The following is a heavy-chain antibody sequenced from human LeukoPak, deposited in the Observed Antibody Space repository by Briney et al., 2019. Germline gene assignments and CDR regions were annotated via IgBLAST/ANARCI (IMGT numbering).Heavy chain of an antibody. V-gene: IGHV1-2*04. CDR3: ARNMDRTMATGHGMDV. D-gene: IGHD4/OR15-4a*01. Sequence: ASVNVSCKASGYTFTGYYMHWVRQAPGQGLEWMGWINPNSGGTNYAQKFQGWVTMTRDTSISTAYMELSRLRSDDTAVYYCARNMDRTMATGHGMDVWGQGTTVTVSS. CDR1: GYTFTGYY. J-gene: IGHJ6*02. CDR2: INPNSGGT.